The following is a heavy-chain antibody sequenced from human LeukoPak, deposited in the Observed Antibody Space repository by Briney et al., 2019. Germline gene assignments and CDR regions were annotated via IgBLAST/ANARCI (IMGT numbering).Heavy chain of an antibody. D-gene: IGHD4-23*01. J-gene: IGHJ4*02. CDR1: GFTFSSYFW. CDR3: ARDLDFGGYPSFES. CDR2: IKSDGSSS. Sequence: GGSLRLSCAASGFTFSSYFWMHWGRQAPGKGLVWVSRIKSDGSSSTYADSVKGRFTISRDNAKNTLYLQMNTLRAEDTAVYYCARDLDFGGYPSFESWGQGTLVTVSS. V-gene: IGHV3-74*01.